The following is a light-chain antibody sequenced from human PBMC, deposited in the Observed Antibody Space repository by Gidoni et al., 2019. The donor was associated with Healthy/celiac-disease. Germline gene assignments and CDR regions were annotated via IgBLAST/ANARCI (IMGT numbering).Light chain of an antibody. CDR3: FSYAGRSSWV. CDR2: EGS. V-gene: IGLV2-23*01. CDR1: SSDVGSYNL. J-gene: IGLJ3*02. Sequence: QSALTQPASVSGSPGQSITISCTGTSSDVGSYNLVSWYQQHPVKAPKLMIYEGSTRPSGVSHRFSGSKSGNTASLTISRLQADDEADYYCFSYAGRSSWVFGGGTQLTVL.